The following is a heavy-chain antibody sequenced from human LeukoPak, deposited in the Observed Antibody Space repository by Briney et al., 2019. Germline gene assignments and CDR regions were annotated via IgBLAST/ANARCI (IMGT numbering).Heavy chain of an antibody. V-gene: IGHV1-46*01. Sequence: ASVKVSCKASGYTFTSYYMHWVRQAPGQGLEWMGIINPSGGSTSYAQKFQGRVTMTRDTSTSTVYMELSSLRSEDTAVYYCARDVNPGIAAAGSGDWFDPWGREPWSPSPQ. CDR3: ARDVNPGIAAAGSGDWFDP. CDR1: GYTFTSYY. CDR2: INPSGGST. D-gene: IGHD6-13*01. J-gene: IGHJ5*02.